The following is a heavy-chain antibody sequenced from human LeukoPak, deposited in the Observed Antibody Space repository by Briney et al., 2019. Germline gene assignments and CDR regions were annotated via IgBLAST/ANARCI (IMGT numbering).Heavy chain of an antibody. J-gene: IGHJ4*02. CDR1: GFTFSSYA. CDR3: ARTIVALYYFGY. V-gene: IGHV3-23*01. D-gene: IGHD2-21*01. CDR2: ISGSGGST. Sequence: GGSLRLSCAASGFTFSSYAMSWVRQAPGKGLEWVSAISGSGGSTYYADSVKGRFTISRDNYKNTLYLQMNSLRAEDTAVYYCARTIVALYYFGYWGQGTLVTVSS.